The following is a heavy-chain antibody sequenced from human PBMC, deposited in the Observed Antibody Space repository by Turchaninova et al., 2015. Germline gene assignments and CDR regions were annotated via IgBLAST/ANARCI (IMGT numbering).Heavy chain of an antibody. J-gene: IGHJ4*02. V-gene: IGHV2-5*02. CDR3: AHRRGGYNWDDAYFDY. D-gene: IGHD1-20*01. Sequence: QITLKESGPTLMKPTQTLALTCTFSGFSLSTSGVGVGWVRQPPGKALEWLALIYWDDDKRYSPFLKSRLTILKDTSKNQVVLIMTNMDPVDTATYYCAHRRGGYNWDDAYFDYWGQGALVTVSS. CDR2: IYWDDDK. CDR1: GFSLSTSGVG.